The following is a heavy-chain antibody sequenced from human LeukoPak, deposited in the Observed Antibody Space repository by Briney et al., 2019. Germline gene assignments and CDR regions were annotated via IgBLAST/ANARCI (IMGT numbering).Heavy chain of an antibody. CDR3: ARKTSAAPFARRDTKNNLRLLWFGELPTENWFDP. J-gene: IGHJ5*02. CDR2: INTNTGNP. Sequence: ASVKVSCKASGYTFTSYAMNWVRQAPGQGLEWMGWINTNTGNPTYAQGFTGRFVFSLDTSVSTAYLQISSLKAEDTAVYYCARKTSAAPFARRDTKNNLRLLWFGELPTENWFDPWGQGTLVTVSS. V-gene: IGHV7-4-1*02. CDR1: GYTFTSYA. D-gene: IGHD3-10*01.